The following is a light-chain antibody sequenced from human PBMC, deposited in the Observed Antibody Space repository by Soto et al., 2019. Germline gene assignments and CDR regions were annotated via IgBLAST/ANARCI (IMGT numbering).Light chain of an antibody. CDR2: GNT. CDR3: QSFDSSLSGWV. J-gene: IGLJ3*02. CDR1: SSNIGAGYD. Sequence: QSVLTQPPSVSGAPGQRVTISCTGGSSNIGAGYDVHWYQQLPGTAPKLLVSGNTNRPSGVPDRFSGSKSGTSASLAITGLQAEDEADYSCQSFDSSLSGWVFGGGTKLTVL. V-gene: IGLV1-40*01.